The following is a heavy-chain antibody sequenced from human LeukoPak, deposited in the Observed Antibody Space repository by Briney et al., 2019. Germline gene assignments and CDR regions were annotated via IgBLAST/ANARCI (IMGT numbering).Heavy chain of an antibody. CDR2: MNPNSGNT. V-gene: IGHV1-8*01. Sequence: ASVKVSCKASGYTFTSYDINWVRQATGQGLEWMGWMNPNSGNTGYAQKFQGRVTMTSNTSISTAYMELSSLRSEDTAVYYCARLLRWRHAAALGYWGQGTLVTVSS. D-gene: IGHD5-24*01. J-gene: IGHJ4*02. CDR1: GYTFTSYD. CDR3: ARLLRWRHAAALGY.